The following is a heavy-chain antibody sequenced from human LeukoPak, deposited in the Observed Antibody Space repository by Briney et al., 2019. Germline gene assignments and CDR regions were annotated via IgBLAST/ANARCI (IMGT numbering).Heavy chain of an antibody. CDR1: GFTFSTSA. J-gene: IGHJ4*02. D-gene: IGHD1-1*01. CDR2: ISGSGGNT. CDR3: AKDAEYYNWWGSFDY. Sequence: GGSLRLSCAASGFTFSTSAISWVRQAPGKGLEWVSTISGSGGNTYYADSVKGRFTISRDNSKNTLYLQMNSLRAEDTAVYYCAKDAEYYNWWGSFDYWGQGTLVTVSS. V-gene: IGHV3-23*01.